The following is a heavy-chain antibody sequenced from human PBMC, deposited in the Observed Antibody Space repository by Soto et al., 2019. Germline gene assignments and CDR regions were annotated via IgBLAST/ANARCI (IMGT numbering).Heavy chain of an antibody. V-gene: IGHV5-51*01. CDR3: ARHGLHYGDYDYYYGMDV. J-gene: IGHJ6*02. CDR1: GYIFTSYW. CDR2: IYPGDSDT. Sequence: GESLKISCNGSGYIFTSYWIGWVRQMPGKGLEWMGIIYPGDSDTRYSPSFQGQVTISADKSISTAYLQWSSLKASDTAMYYCARHGLHYGDYDYYYGMDVWGQGTTVTVSS. D-gene: IGHD4-17*01.